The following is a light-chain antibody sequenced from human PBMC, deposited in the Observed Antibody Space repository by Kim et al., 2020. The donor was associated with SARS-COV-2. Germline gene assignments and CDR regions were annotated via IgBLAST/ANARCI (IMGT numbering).Light chain of an antibody. V-gene: IGLV6-57*01. CDR1: RGSIASTY. Sequence: GKTVSISCTRSRGSIASTYVQWYQQRPRSSPTTVIYEDNQRPSGVPDRFSGSIDSSSNSASLTISGLKTEDEADYYCQSYDSSTWVFGGGTKLTVL. J-gene: IGLJ3*02. CDR2: EDN. CDR3: QSYDSSTWV.